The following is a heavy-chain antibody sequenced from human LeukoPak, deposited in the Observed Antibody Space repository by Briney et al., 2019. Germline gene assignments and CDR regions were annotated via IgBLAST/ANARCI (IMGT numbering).Heavy chain of an antibody. CDR3: ARGRGAMVRKGHYFDY. J-gene: IGHJ4*02. D-gene: IGHD3-10*01. Sequence: SETLSLTCSVSGGSIRSTTYYWSWIRQPPGKGLEWIGEINHSGSTNYNPSLKSRVTISVDTSKNQFSLKLSSVTAADTAVYYCARGRGAMVRKGHYFDYWGQGTLVTVSS. V-gene: IGHV4-39*07. CDR2: INHSGST. CDR1: GGSIRSTTYY.